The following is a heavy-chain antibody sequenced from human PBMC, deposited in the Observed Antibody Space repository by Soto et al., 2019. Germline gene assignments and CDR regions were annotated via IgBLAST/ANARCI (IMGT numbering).Heavy chain of an antibody. D-gene: IGHD5-18*01. CDR2: ISGSGGST. CDR1: GFTFSSYA. CDR3: AKGGYSYCYFAIGSHGLDV. V-gene: IGHV3-23*01. Sequence: PGGSLRLSCAASGFTFSSYAMSWVRQAPGKGLEWVSAISGSGGSTYYADSVKGRFTISRDNSKNTLYLQMNSLRAEDTAVYYCAKGGYSYCYFAIGSHGLDVWGQGTTVTVSS. J-gene: IGHJ6*02.